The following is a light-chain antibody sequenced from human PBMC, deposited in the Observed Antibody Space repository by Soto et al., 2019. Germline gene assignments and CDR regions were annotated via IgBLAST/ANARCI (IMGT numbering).Light chain of an antibody. V-gene: IGKV1-5*01. CDR3: QQYNSYLFT. Sequence: DIQMTQSPSTLSASVGDRVTITCRASQSICRSLAWYQQKPGKAPNLLMYDSSSLESEVPSRFSGSGFGTEFSLTISSLQPDDFATYYCQQYNSYLFTFGPGTTVDIK. J-gene: IGKJ3*01. CDR1: QSICRS. CDR2: DSS.